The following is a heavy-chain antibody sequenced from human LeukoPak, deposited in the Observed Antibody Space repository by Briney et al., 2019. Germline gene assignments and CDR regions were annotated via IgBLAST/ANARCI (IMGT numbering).Heavy chain of an antibody. J-gene: IGHJ3*02. CDR2: INPNSGGT. Sequence: GASVKVSCKASGYTFTGYYMHWVRQAPGQGLEWMGWINPNSGGTNYAQKFQGRVTMTRDTSISTAYMELSRLRYDDTAVYYCARRIAAAGTSGAFDIWGQGTMVTVSS. V-gene: IGHV1-2*02. D-gene: IGHD6-13*01. CDR3: ARRIAAAGTSGAFDI. CDR1: GYTFTGYY.